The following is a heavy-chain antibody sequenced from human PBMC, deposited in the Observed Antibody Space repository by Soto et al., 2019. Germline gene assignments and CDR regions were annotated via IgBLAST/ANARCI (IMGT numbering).Heavy chain of an antibody. Sequence: ASVKVSCXASGYTFTSYDINWVRQATGQGLEWMGWMNPNSGNTGYAQKFQGRVTMTRNTSISTAYMELSSLRSEDTAVYYCARGPDYPDAFDIWGQGTMVTVSS. CDR3: ARGPDYPDAFDI. J-gene: IGHJ3*02. D-gene: IGHD3-10*01. CDR1: GYTFTSYD. V-gene: IGHV1-8*01. CDR2: MNPNSGNT.